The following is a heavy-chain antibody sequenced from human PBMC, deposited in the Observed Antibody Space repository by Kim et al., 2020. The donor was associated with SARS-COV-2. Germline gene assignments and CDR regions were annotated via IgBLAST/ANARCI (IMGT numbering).Heavy chain of an antibody. CDR2: IYYSGST. Sequence: SQTLSLTCTVSGGSVSSGSYYWSWIRQPPGKGLEWIGYIYYSGSTNYNPSLKSRVTISVDTSKNQFSLKLSSVTAADTAVYYCARAHGDTIFGVVIIGYFDYWGQGTLVTVSS. D-gene: IGHD3-3*01. CDR3: ARAHGDTIFGVVIIGYFDY. V-gene: IGHV4-61*01. J-gene: IGHJ4*02. CDR1: GGSVSSGSYY.